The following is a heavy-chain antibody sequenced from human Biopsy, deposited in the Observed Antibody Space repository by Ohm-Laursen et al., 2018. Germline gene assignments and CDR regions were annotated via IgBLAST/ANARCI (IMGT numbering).Heavy chain of an antibody. Sequence: GTLSLTCTVSGDSISSYYWSWIRQPPGKGLEWIGYVPYTGSTDYNPSLQSRVTISVDTSKNHFSLRLRSVTPADTAMYYCARDRGFYSDRTVPGYFDLWGRGTLVTVSS. V-gene: IGHV4-59*01. D-gene: IGHD3-22*01. CDR3: ARDRGFYSDRTVPGYFDL. CDR2: VPYTGST. CDR1: GDSISSYY. J-gene: IGHJ2*01.